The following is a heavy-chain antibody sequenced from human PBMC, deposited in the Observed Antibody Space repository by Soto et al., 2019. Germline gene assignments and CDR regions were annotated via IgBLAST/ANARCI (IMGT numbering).Heavy chain of an antibody. D-gene: IGHD3-10*01. V-gene: IGHV4-31*11. CDR2: IYYNGRA. CDR1: GASISSGDYY. CDR3: ARRGAGSGSFDY. Sequence: QVQLQESGPGLVKPSQTLSLTCAVSGASISSGDYYWSWIRQHPGKGLEWIGYIYYNGRAYYNPSPNSRVTMSSDTSKNQFSLKLSSVTAADTAVYYCARRGAGSGSFDYWGQGALVTVSS. J-gene: IGHJ4*02.